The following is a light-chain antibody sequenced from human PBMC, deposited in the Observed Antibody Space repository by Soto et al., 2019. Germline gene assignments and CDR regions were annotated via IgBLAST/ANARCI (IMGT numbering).Light chain of an antibody. CDR2: KES. J-gene: IGKJ1*01. V-gene: IGKV1-5*03. CDR3: QQYNSYSWT. CDR1: QSFSNW. Sequence: DIQMTQSPSTLSASVGDTVTITCRASQSFSNWLAWYKQKPGKAPKFLIYKESTLESGVPSRFSGSGSGTEXPLNISSLEHDDFATYYCQQYNSYSWTFVQGTKVQIK.